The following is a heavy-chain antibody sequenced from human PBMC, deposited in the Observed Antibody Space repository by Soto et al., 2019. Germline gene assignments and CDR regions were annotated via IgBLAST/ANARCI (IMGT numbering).Heavy chain of an antibody. V-gene: IGHV3-74*01. D-gene: IGHD2-2*01. Sequence: EVQLVESGGGLVQPGGSLRLSCAASGFTFSSYWMHWVRQAPGKGLVWVSRINSDGSSTSYADSVKGRFTISRDNAKNTLYLQMNSLRAEDTSVYYCARGAHCSSTSCYASPEYYYGMDVWGQGTTVTVSS. CDR1: GFTFSSYW. CDR3: ARGAHCSSTSCYASPEYYYGMDV. CDR2: INSDGSST. J-gene: IGHJ6*02.